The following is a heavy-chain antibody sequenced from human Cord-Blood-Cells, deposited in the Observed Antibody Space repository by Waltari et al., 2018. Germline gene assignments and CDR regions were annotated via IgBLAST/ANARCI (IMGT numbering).Heavy chain of an antibody. CDR2: ISYDGSNK. D-gene: IGHD2-15*01. J-gene: IGHJ4*02. CDR1: GFTFSSFA. CDR3: ARENFVAAEDY. Sequence: QVQLVESGGGVVQPGRSLRLSCAASGFTFSSFAMNWVRQAPGKGLEWVAVISYDGSNKYYADSVKGRFTISRDNSKNTLYLQMNSLRAEDTAVYYCARENFVAAEDYWGQGTLVTVSS. V-gene: IGHV3-30-3*01.